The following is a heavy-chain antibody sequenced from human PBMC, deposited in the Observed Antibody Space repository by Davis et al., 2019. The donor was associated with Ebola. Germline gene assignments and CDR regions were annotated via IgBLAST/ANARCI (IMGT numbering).Heavy chain of an antibody. CDR3: ARGSVVPAGPIYYYYGMDV. D-gene: IGHD2-2*01. CDR1: GYTFTSYG. CDR2: ISAYNGNT. V-gene: IGHV1-18*01. Sequence: ASVKVSCKASGYTFTSYGISWVRQAPGQGLEWMGWISAYNGNTNYAQKLQGRVTMTTDTSTSTAYMELRSLRSDDTAVYYCARGSVVPAGPIYYYYGMDVWGQGTTVTVSS. J-gene: IGHJ6*02.